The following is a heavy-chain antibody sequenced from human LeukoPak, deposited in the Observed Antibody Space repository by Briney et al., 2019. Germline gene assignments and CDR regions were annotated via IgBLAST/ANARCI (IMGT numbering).Heavy chain of an antibody. CDR3: ARGQKYRSGYTVTELGSGYFDY. CDR2: ISSSSSYI. Sequence: GGSLRLSCAASGFTFSSYSMNWVRQAPGKGLEWVLSISSSSSYIYYADSVKGRFTISRDNAKNSLYLQMNSLRAEDTAVYYCARGQKYRSGYTVTELGSGYFDYWGQGTLVTVSS. CDR1: GFTFSSYS. V-gene: IGHV3-21*01. D-gene: IGHD5-18*01. J-gene: IGHJ4*02.